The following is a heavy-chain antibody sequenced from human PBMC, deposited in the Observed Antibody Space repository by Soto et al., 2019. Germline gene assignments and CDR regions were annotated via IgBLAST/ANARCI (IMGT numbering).Heavy chain of an antibody. CDR1: GFTFSSYA. J-gene: IGHJ2*01. D-gene: IGHD5-12*01. CDR2: ISGSGGST. CDR3: AKHAVQEWLRFGYFDL. V-gene: IGHV3-23*01. Sequence: EVQLLESGGGLVQPGGSLRLSCAASGFTFSSYAMSWVRQAPGKGLEWVSAISGSGGSTYYADSVKGRFTSSRDNSKNTLYLQMNSLSAEDTAVDYCAKHAVQEWLRFGYFDLWGRGTLVTVSS.